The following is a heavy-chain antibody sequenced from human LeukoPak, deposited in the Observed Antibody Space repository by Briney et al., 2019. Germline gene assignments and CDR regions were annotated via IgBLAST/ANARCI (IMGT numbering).Heavy chain of an antibody. CDR1: VYAFSVYY. V-gene: IGHV1-2*02. D-gene: IGHD1-7*01. CDR2: IHPNSGAT. Sequence: SVNVSCKASVYAFSVYYIHWVRPPPGQGLEWMGWIHPNSGATNYAQKFQGRVNMTRDTTVSTTYMELSRLTFDDTAIYYCVRENWHYDYWGQGTLATVSS. J-gene: IGHJ4*02. CDR3: VRENWHYDY.